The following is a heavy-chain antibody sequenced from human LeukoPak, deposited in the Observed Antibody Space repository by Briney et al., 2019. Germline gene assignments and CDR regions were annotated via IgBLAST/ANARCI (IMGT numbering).Heavy chain of an antibody. V-gene: IGHV3-20*04. Sequence: GGSLRLSCAASGFTFDDYGMSWVRQAPGKGLEWVSGINWNGGSTGYADSVKGRFTISRDNAKNSLCLQMNSLRAEDTALYYCARTGYSSSWYYYYYMDVWGKGTTVTVSS. CDR3: ARTGYSSSWYYYYYMDV. CDR2: INWNGGST. D-gene: IGHD6-13*01. CDR1: GFTFDDYG. J-gene: IGHJ6*03.